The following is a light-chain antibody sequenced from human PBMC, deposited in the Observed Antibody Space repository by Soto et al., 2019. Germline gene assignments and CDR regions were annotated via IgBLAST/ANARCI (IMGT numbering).Light chain of an antibody. CDR3: QQRSNLLLT. CDR1: QSVSSY. Sequence: EIVLTQSPATLSLSPGERATLSCRASQSVSSYLAWYQQKPGQAPRLLIYDASNRATGIPARFSGSGSGTEYTLTISSLEPEDFAVYYCQQRSNLLLTFGGGTKLEIK. J-gene: IGKJ4*01. CDR2: DAS. V-gene: IGKV3-11*01.